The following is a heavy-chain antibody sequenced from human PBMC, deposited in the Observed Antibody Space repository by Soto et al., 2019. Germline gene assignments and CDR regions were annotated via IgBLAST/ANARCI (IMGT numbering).Heavy chain of an antibody. J-gene: IGHJ4*02. CDR3: ARSTNDYGDRH. CDR2: MNPNSGNT. CDR1: GYTFTSYD. D-gene: IGHD4-17*01. V-gene: IGHV1-8*01. Sequence: QVQLVQSGAEVKKPGASVKVSCEASGYTFTSYDINWVRQATGQGLEWMGWMNPNSGNTGYAQRFQGGVTMTRNTSISTAYMELSSLRSEGTAVYYCARSTNDYGDRHWGQGTLVTVSS.